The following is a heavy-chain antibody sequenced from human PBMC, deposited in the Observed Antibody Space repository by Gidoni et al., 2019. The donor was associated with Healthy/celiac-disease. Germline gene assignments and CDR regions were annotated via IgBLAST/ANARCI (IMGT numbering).Heavy chain of an antibody. CDR1: GFPFSSYS. CDR2: ISSSSSYI. V-gene: IGHV3-21*01. J-gene: IGHJ4*02. CDR3: ARAYSSSSANFDY. D-gene: IGHD6-6*01. Sequence: EVQLVESGGGLVKPGGSLRLSCAASGFPFSSYSMNWVRQAPGKGLEWVSSISSSSSYIYYADSVKGRFTISRDNAKNSLYLQMNSLRAEDTAVYYCARAYSSSSANFDYWGQGTLVTVSS.